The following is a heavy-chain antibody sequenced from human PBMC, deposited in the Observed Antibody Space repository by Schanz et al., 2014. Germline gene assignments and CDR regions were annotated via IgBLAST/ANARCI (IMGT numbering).Heavy chain of an antibody. Sequence: VQLEQSGAEVKKPGSSVKVSCKASGGTFSSFGINWVRQAPGQGLEWMGRIIPSLGIATYAQKFQGRLTITADKSTSTAYMELSSLRSEDTAVYYCAREVGLYDRGWFAPWGQGTLVAVSS. J-gene: IGHJ5*02. CDR3: AREVGLYDRGWFAP. CDR1: GGTFSSFG. CDR2: IIPSLGIA. D-gene: IGHD3-22*01. V-gene: IGHV1-69*04.